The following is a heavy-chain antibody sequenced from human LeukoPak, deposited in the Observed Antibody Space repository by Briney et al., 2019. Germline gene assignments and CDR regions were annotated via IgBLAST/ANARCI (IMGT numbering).Heavy chain of an antibody. CDR3: ARDAYGGNSWGWFDP. CDR1: GGSMSSSSYY. CDR2: IFYTGFT. V-gene: IGHV4-61*05. Sequence: SEALSLTCTVSGGSMSSSSYYWGWIRQPPGKGLEWIGYIFYTGFTHYNPSLESRVTISVDTSKKQFSLRLNSVTAADTAVYYCARDAYGGNSWGWFDPWGQGTLVTVSS. D-gene: IGHD4-23*01. J-gene: IGHJ5*02.